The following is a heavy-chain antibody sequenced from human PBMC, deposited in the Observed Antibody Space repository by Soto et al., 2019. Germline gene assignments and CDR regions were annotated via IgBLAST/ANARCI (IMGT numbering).Heavy chain of an antibody. Sequence: GGSLRLSCAASGFSFSTYTMAWVRQAPGQGLEWVSSISASGGSPSYADSVQGRFTISRDNPKNTLYLQLNSLRVEDTAMYYCAKARCSTTKCYVPDYWGQGTLVTVSS. CDR2: ISASGGSP. J-gene: IGHJ4*02. CDR3: AKARCSTTKCYVPDY. D-gene: IGHD2-2*01. V-gene: IGHV3-23*01. CDR1: GFSFSTYT.